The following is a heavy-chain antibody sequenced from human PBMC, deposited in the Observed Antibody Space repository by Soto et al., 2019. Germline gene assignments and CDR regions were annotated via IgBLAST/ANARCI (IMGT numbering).Heavy chain of an antibody. Sequence: GGSLRLSCAASGFTFSIYAMSWVRQAPGKGLEWVSAISGSGGSTYYADSVKGRFTISRDNSKNTLYLQMNSLRAEDTAVYYCAKDKTRTVAVQNYYHYGMDVWGQGTTVTVSS. CDR1: GFTFSIYA. D-gene: IGHD6-19*01. CDR2: ISGSGGST. V-gene: IGHV3-23*01. J-gene: IGHJ6*02. CDR3: AKDKTRTVAVQNYYHYGMDV.